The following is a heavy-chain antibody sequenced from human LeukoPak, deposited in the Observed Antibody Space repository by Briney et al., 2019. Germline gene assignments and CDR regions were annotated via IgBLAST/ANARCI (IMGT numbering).Heavy chain of an antibody. CDR2: IYYSGST. D-gene: IGHD5-24*01. CDR1: GGSISSYY. J-gene: IGHJ4*02. CDR3: ARAGRTDGYKSYFDY. Sequence: SETLSLTCTVSGGSISSYYWNWIRQPPRKGLEWIGYIYYSGSTNYNPSLKSRVTISVDTSKNQFSLTLSSVTAADTAVYYCARAGRTDGYKSYFDYWGQGTLVTVSS. V-gene: IGHV4-59*01.